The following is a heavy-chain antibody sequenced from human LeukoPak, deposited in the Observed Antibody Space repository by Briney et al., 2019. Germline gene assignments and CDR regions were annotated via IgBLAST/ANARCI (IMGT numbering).Heavy chain of an antibody. CDR2: INYSGST. Sequence: SETLSLTCTVSGGSISSSSYYWGWRRQPPGTEVEWFGSINYSGSTYYHPSRKSRVTISVDTTKNQFSLKLSSVTAADTAVYYCARSVGKNRAKGRSIAAAGTWVFDYWGQGTLVTVSS. V-gene: IGHV4-39*01. J-gene: IGHJ4*02. CDR1: GGSISSSSYY. CDR3: ARSVGKNRAKGRSIAAAGTWVFDY. D-gene: IGHD6-13*01.